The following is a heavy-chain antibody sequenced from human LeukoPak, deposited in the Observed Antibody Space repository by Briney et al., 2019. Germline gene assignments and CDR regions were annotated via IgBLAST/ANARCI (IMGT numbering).Heavy chain of an antibody. V-gene: IGHV4-59*01. CDR3: ARGGPGFFLDGFDP. D-gene: IGHD1-26*01. J-gene: IGHJ5*02. CDR2: IYYSGST. Sequence: PSETLSLTCTVSSGSISSYYWSWIRQPPGKGLEWIGYIYYSGSTNYNPSLKSRVTISVDTSKNQFSLKLSSVTAADTAVYYCARGGPGFFLDGFDPWGQGTLVTVSS. CDR1: SGSISSYY.